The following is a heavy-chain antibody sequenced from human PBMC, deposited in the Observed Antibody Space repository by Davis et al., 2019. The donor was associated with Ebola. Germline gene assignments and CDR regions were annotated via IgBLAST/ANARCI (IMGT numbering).Heavy chain of an antibody. J-gene: IGHJ4*02. CDR3: ARGRSAGIEY. Sequence: MPSETLSLTCTVSGGSISSYYWNWIRQPPGKGLEWIGEINHSGSTNYNPSLKSRVTISVDTSKNQFSLKLSSVTAADTAVYYCARGRSAGIEYWGQGTLVTVSS. CDR1: GGSISSYY. CDR2: INHSGST. V-gene: IGHV4-34*01.